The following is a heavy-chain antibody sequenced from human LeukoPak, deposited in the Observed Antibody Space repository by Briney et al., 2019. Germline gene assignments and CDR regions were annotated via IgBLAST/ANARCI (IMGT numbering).Heavy chain of an antibody. Sequence: GGSLRLSCAASGFTVSSNYMSWVRQAPGKGLEWVSVIYSGGSTYYADSVKGRFTISRDNSTNTLYLQMNSLRAEDKAVYYCARGSQTSGSYYCFDYWGQGTLVTVSS. J-gene: IGHJ4*02. V-gene: IGHV3-66*02. CDR1: GFTVSSNY. CDR3: ARGSQTSGSYYCFDY. D-gene: IGHD1-26*01. CDR2: IYSGGST.